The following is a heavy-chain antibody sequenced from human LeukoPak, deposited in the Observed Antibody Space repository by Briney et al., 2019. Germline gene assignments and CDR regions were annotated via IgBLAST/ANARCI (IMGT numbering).Heavy chain of an antibody. CDR2: IYSSGST. Sequence: SETLFLICNVSGVSMNHYFWGWIRQPPGKGLEWIGYIYSSGSTSYNPSLKSRLTLSLDTSKKQFSLRLSSVTAADTAVYYCARTNYGAKGEAVDLWGQGTLVTVSS. CDR1: GVSMNHYF. CDR3: ARTNYGAKGEAVDL. D-gene: IGHD4-17*01. J-gene: IGHJ5*02. V-gene: IGHV4-4*09.